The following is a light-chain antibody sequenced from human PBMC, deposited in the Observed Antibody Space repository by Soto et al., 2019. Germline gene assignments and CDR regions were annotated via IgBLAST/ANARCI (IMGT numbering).Light chain of an antibody. J-gene: IGKJ1*01. CDR3: QQFRGT. CDR1: QGISNW. Sequence: DIQMTQSPSTLSASVGDRVTITCRASQGISNWLSWYQQKPGKAPKLLIYDASTLESGVPSRFSGSGSGTEFTLTISSLLPDDFATYYCQQFRGTFGQGTKVHIK. V-gene: IGKV1-5*01. CDR2: DAS.